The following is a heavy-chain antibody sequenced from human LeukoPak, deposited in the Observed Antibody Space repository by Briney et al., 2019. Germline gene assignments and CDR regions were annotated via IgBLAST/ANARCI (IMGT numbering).Heavy chain of an antibody. CDR3: ARGNIATRRGENWFDP. D-gene: IGHD6-6*01. J-gene: IGHJ5*02. V-gene: IGHV1-2*02. Sequence: GASVKVSCKASGYTFTGDFIHWVRQAPGQGLEWMGWINSDSGGTNYARKFQGRVTMTRDTSISTAYMELGSLRSDDTAVFYCARGNIATRRGENWFDPWGQGTLVTVSS. CDR1: GYTFTGDF. CDR2: INSDSGGT.